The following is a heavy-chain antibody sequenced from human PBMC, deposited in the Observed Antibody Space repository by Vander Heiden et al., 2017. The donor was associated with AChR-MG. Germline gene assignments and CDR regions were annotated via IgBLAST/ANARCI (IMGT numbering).Heavy chain of an antibody. V-gene: IGHV3-23*01. CDR1: GFPFSSDA. D-gene: IGHD5-12*01. J-gene: IGHJ6*02. CDR3: ASGESGYDRYYYYGMDV. Sequence: EVQLLESGGGLVQPGGSLRLSCAASGFPFSSDAMSWVRQAPGKGLEWVAAISGSGGSTYYADSVKGRFTISRDNSKNTLYLQMNSLRAEDTAVYYCASGESGYDRYYYYGMDVWGQGTTVTVSS. CDR2: ISGSGGST.